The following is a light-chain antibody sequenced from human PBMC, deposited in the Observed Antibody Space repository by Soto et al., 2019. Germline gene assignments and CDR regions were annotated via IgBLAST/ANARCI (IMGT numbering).Light chain of an antibody. V-gene: IGLV2-14*01. CDR3: SSYASGDAYV. CDR1: SSDIGGYNY. J-gene: IGLJ1*01. Sequence: QSALTQFASVSGSPGQSITISCIGTSSDIGGYNYVSWYQQHPGKAPKLMIYQVNSRPSGVSNRFSGSKSGNTASLTISGLQAEDEADYYCSSYASGDAYVFGTGTKVTVL. CDR2: QVN.